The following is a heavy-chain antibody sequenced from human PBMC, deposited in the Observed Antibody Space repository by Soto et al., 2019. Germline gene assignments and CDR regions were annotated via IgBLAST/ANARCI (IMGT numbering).Heavy chain of an antibody. CDR1: VFSVTGNH. CDR3: ARDLATVGKGFYA. CDR2: LYTGGTT. D-gene: IGHD5-12*01. V-gene: IGHV3-53*01. J-gene: IGHJ5*02. Sequence: GGSLRLSCASSVFSVTGNHMTWVRQAPGKGLEWVSSLYTGGTTYYADSVQGRFTISRDSSKNTLFLQMDRLRVEDSAVYYCARDLATVGKGFYAWCPGFPVTVS.